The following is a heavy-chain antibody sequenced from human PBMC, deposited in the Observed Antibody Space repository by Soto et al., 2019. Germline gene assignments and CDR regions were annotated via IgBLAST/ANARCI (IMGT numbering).Heavy chain of an antibody. D-gene: IGHD3-3*01. CDR3: LTDPIKFWPYDY. V-gene: IGHV3-15*01. Sequence: PGVTRRLSCAASPFLSSNAWMSWVHQGPDKALEWVARIKSQTDGGATEYGAVVKGRFSISRDDSSIAVCLQMDSLTSDDTGVYYCLTDPIKFWPYDYWGQGTRVTVSS. CDR1: PFLSSNAW. J-gene: IGHJ4*02. CDR2: IKSQTDGGAT.